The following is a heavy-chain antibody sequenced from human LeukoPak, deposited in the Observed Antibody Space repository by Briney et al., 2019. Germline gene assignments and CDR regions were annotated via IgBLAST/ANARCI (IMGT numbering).Heavy chain of an antibody. CDR1: GYTFTSYG. CDR2: ISAYNGNT. J-gene: IGHJ3*02. D-gene: IGHD3-22*01. Sequence: GASVKVSCKASGYTFTSYGIGWVRQAPGQGLEWMGWISAYNGNTNYAQKLQGRVTMTTDTSTSTAYMELRSLRSDDTAVYYCARDVYYYDSSGQSSSRAFDIWGQGTMVTVSS. CDR3: ARDVYYYDSSGQSSSRAFDI. V-gene: IGHV1-18*01.